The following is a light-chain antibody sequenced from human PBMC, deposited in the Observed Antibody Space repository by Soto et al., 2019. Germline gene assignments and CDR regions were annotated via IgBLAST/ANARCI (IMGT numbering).Light chain of an antibody. V-gene: IGKV1-12*01. CDR1: QDIDSR. CDR2: GAS. Sequence: DIQMTQSPSSVSASVGDRVTITCRASQDIDSRLAWYQQKPGNDPNLLLYGASNLQSGVPSRFSGSGSGTDFTLTISSLQPEDFAPYYCQQANSFPLTFGGGTKVEIK. J-gene: IGKJ4*01. CDR3: QQANSFPLT.